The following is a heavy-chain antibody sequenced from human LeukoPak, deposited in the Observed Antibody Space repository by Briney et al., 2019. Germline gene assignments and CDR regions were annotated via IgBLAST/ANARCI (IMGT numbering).Heavy chain of an antibody. CDR1: GFTFSTYD. V-gene: IGHV3-13*04. J-gene: IGHJ3*02. D-gene: IGHD3-16*01. Sequence: PGGSLRLSCAASGFTFSTYDMHWVHQDTGKGLEWVSAIETAGETHYAGSVKGRFTISRENAKNSLYLQMNSLRAGDTAVYYCARDYSGENVFDIWGQGTMVTVSS. CDR3: ARDYSGENVFDI. CDR2: IETAGET.